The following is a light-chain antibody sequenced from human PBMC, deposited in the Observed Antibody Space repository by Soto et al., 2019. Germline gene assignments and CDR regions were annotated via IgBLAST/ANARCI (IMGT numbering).Light chain of an antibody. V-gene: IGKV3-15*01. CDR3: QQYKDSYR. J-gene: IGKJ2*03. CDR2: GAS. CDR1: KNINYN. Sequence: EIVMTQSPATLSVSPGERVTLSCRASKNINYNLAWYQQKPGQAPRLLIQGASTRATGIPVRFSGSGSGTEFTLTISSLQSEVFGVDYCQQYKDSYRFGQGTKLEIK.